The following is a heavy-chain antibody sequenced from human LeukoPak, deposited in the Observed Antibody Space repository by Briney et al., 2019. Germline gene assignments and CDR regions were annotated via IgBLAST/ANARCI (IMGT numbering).Heavy chain of an antibody. CDR3: AKDARIAARPFHYYYYMDV. D-gene: IGHD6-6*01. Sequence: PGGSLRLSCAASGFTFSSYGMHWVRQAPGWGLEWVAYIRYDGSNKYYADSVKGRFTISRDNSKNTLYLQMNSLRAEDTAVYYCAKDARIAARPFHYYYYMDVWGKGTTVTVSS. V-gene: IGHV3-30*02. J-gene: IGHJ6*03. CDR1: GFTFSSYG. CDR2: IRYDGSNK.